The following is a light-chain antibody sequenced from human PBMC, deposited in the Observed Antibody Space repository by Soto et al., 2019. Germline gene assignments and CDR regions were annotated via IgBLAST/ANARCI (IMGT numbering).Light chain of an antibody. CDR1: QSVSSY. V-gene: IGKV3-20*01. J-gene: IGKJ2*01. CDR2: DAS. Sequence: EIVVTQSRSTLSFCPLERATLSCRASQSVSSYLAWYQQKPGQAPRLLIYDASNRATGIPDRFSGSGSGTDFTLTISRLEPEDFAVYYCHQYGSSLGTFGQGTKVDIK. CDR3: HQYGSSLGT.